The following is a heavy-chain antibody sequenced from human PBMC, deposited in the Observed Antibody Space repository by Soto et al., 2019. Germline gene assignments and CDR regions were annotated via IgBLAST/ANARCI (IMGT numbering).Heavy chain of an antibody. Sequence: SETPSLTCTVSGGSISSGGYYWSWIRQHPGKGLEWIGYIYYSGSTYYNPSLKSRVTISVDTSKNQFSLKLSSVTAADTAVYYCARGSNYDFWSGYYFGYWGQGTLVTVSS. CDR3: ARGSNYDFWSGYYFGY. D-gene: IGHD3-3*01. J-gene: IGHJ4*02. CDR2: IYYSGST. CDR1: GGSISSGGYY. V-gene: IGHV4-31*03.